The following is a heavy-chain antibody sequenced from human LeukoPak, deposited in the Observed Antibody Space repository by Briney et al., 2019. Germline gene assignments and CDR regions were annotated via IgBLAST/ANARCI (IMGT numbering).Heavy chain of an antibody. CDR3: AGVFGVRDLAYFDY. CDR2: IRSDGSSR. CDR1: GVTFNTYW. D-gene: IGHD3-10*01. J-gene: IGHJ4*01. Sequence: GGSLRLSCAASGVTFNTYWMHWVRQAPGKGLVWVSRIRSDGSSRSYADSVRGRFTISRDNAKNTLYLQMNSLRAEDTAVYYCAGVFGVRDLAYFDYWGHGTLVTVSS. V-gene: IGHV3-74*01.